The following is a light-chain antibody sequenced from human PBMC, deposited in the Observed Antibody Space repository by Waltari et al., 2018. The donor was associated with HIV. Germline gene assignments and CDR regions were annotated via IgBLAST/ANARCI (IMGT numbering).Light chain of an antibody. CDR3: QQYDTFPPIT. CDR2: DAS. J-gene: IGKJ5*01. Sequence: DIQMTQSPSSLSASVGDRVTNSCQASQDIGTHLNWFQQKPGKAPNVLIYDASNLETGVPSRFSGSGSGTDFIFTISSLQPEDVATYFCQQYDTFPPITFGQGTRLDIK. CDR1: QDIGTH. V-gene: IGKV1-33*01.